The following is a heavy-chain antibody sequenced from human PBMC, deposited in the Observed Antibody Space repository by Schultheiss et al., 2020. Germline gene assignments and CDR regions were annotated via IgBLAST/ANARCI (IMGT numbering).Heavy chain of an antibody. V-gene: IGHV5-51*03. J-gene: IGHJ3*02. CDR1: GYSFTSYW. Sequence: GTSLKISCKGSGYSFTSYWIGWVRQMPGKGLEWMGIIYPGDSDTRYSPSFQGQVTISADKSISTAYLQWSSLKDSDTAMYYCARSYSEPYDAFDIWGQGTMVTGS. CDR3: ARSYSEPYDAFDI. D-gene: IGHD2-21*01. CDR2: IYPGDSDT.